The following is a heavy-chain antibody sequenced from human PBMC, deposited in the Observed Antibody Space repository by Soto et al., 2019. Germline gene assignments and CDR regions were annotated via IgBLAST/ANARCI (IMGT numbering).Heavy chain of an antibody. D-gene: IGHD4-17*01. V-gene: IGHV3-30*03. CDR2: ISYDGSNK. Sequence: QVQLVESGGGVVQPGRSLRLSCAASGFTFSSYGMHWVRQAPGKGLEWVAVISYDGSNKYYADSVKGRFTISRDNSKNTLYLQMNSLRAEDTAVYYCATFTVDPYYYYGMDVWGQGTTVTVSS. J-gene: IGHJ6*02. CDR3: ATFTVDPYYYYGMDV. CDR1: GFTFSSYG.